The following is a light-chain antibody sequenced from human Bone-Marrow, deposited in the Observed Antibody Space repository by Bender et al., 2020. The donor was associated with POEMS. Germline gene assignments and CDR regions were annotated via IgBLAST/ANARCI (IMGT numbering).Light chain of an antibody. Sequence: QSALTQPASVSGSPGQSITISCTGTRDDVGLYNLVSWYQQYPGKVPKLLIFGDGQRPSGVPDRFSGSKSGNTASLTISGLQAEDEAHYYCQSYDSSVTGVVFGGGTMLTVL. J-gene: IGLJ2*01. CDR2: GDG. V-gene: IGLV2-14*02. CDR1: RDDVGLYNL. CDR3: QSYDSSVTGVV.